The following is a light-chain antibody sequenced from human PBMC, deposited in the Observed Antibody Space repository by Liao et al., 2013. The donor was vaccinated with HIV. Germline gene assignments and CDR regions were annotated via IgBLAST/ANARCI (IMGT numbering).Light chain of an antibody. V-gene: IGLV3-1*01. CDR3: QACDSGTNYV. CDR2: QDS. Sequence: SYELTQSPSVSVSPGQTATITCSGDKLGDKYGCWYQQKPGQSPVLVIYQDSKRPSGIPERFSGSNSGNTATLTISGTQAVDEADYYCQACDSGTNYVFGTGTQVSVL. J-gene: IGLJ1*01. CDR1: KLGDKY.